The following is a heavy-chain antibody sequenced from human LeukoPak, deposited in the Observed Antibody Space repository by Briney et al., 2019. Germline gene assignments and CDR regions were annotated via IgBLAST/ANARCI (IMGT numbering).Heavy chain of an antibody. CDR3: ARDLTGSPLDAFDI. D-gene: IGHD3-9*01. J-gene: IGHJ3*02. V-gene: IGHV4-61*02. CDR1: GGSISSGSYY. Sequence: PSQTLSLTCTVSGGSISSGSYYWSWIRQPAGKGLEWIGRIYTSGSTNYNPSLKSRVTISVDTSKNQFSLKLSSVTAADTAVYYCARDLTGSPLDAFDIWGQGTMVTVSS. CDR2: IYTSGST.